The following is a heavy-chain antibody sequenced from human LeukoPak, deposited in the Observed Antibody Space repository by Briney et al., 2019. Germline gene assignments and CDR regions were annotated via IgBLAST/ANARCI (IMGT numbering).Heavy chain of an antibody. D-gene: IGHD5-18*01. CDR3: AKQDTAMVTPLDY. J-gene: IGHJ4*02. CDR2: ISYDGSNK. Sequence: PGRSLRLSCAASGFTFSSYGMHWVRQAPGKGLEWVAVISYDGSNKYYADSVKGRFTISRDNSKNTLYLQMNSLRAEDTAVYYCAKQDTAMVTPLDYWGQGTLVTVFS. V-gene: IGHV3-30*18. CDR1: GFTFSSYG.